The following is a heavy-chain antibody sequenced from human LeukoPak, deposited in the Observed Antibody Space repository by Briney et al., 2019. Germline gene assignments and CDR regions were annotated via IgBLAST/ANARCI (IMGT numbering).Heavy chain of an antibody. V-gene: IGHV3-74*01. CDR1: GFTFSSYW. Sequence: GGSLRLSCAASGFTFSSYWMHWVRQAPGKGLVWVSGINSDRSSTSYADSVKGRFTISRDNAKNTLYLQMNSLRAEDTAVYYCARGYYDSRGYFKVGYNWFDAWGQGTLVTVSS. CDR3: ARGYYDSRGYFKVGYNWFDA. J-gene: IGHJ5*02. CDR2: INSDRSST. D-gene: IGHD3-22*01.